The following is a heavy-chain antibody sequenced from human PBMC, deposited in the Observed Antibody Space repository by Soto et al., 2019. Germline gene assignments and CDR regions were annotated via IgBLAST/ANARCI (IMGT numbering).Heavy chain of an antibody. CDR2: FRTGGDDGTT. CDR1: GFTFSSYS. CDR3: AKVHYSSSSAAYDAFDI. V-gene: IGHV3-23*01. D-gene: IGHD6-6*01. J-gene: IGHJ3*02. Sequence: AGGSLRLSCAASGFTFSSYSMSWVRQAPGKGLEWVSGFRTGGDDGTTYYADSVKGRFTISRDNSKNTLYLQMNSLRAEDTAIYYCAKVHYSSSSAAYDAFDIWGQGTLVTVSS.